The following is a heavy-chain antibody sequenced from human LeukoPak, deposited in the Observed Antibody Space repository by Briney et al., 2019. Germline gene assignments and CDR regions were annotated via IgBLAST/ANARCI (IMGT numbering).Heavy chain of an antibody. CDR1: GGSFSGYY. CDR2: INHSGST. V-gene: IGHV4-34*01. CDR3: ARDEYYDILTGYYILDY. J-gene: IGHJ4*02. D-gene: IGHD3-9*01. Sequence: SETLSLTCAVYGGSFSGYYWSWIRQPPGKGLEWIGEINHSGSTNYNPALKSRVTISVDTSKNQFSLKLSCVTAADTAVYYCARDEYYDILTGYYILDYWGQGTLVTVSS.